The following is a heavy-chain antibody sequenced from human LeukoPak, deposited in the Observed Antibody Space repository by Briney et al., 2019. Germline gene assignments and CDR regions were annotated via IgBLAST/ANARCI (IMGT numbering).Heavy chain of an antibody. D-gene: IGHD3-22*01. CDR3: ARHVTYYYDSSGYYYEGYFDY. Sequence: PSETLSLTCAVYGGSFSGYYWSWIRQPPGKGLEWIGSIYYSGSTYYNPSLKSRVTISVDTSKNQFSLKLSSVTAADTAVYYCARHVTYYYDSSGYYYEGYFDYWGQGTLVTVSS. J-gene: IGHJ4*02. CDR1: GGSFSGYY. CDR2: IYYSGST. V-gene: IGHV4-34*01.